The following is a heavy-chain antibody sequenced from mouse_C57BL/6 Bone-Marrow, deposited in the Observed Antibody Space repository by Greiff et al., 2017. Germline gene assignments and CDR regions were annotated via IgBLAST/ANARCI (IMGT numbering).Heavy chain of an antibody. Sequence: EVQGVESGGGLVQPGGSLSLSCAASGFTFTDYYMSWVRQPPGKALEWLGFIRNKANGYTTEYSASVKGRFTISRDNSQSILYLQMNALRAEDSATYYCARPDPSTGTGWYFDVWGTGTTVTVSS. J-gene: IGHJ1*03. CDR1: GFTFTDYY. CDR3: ARPDPSTGTGWYFDV. CDR2: IRNKANGYTT. D-gene: IGHD4-1*02. V-gene: IGHV7-3*01.